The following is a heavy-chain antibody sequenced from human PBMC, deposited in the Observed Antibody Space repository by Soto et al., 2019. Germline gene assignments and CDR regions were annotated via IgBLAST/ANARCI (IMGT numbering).Heavy chain of an antibody. J-gene: IGHJ4*02. Sequence: EVQLLESGGGLVQPGGSLRLSCAASGFTFSSYAMSWVRQAPGKGLECVSAISGSGGSTYYADSVKGRFTISRDNSKNTLYLQMNSLRAEDTAVYYCAKGKDIVVVPAAYFDYWGQGTLVTVSS. D-gene: IGHD2-2*01. V-gene: IGHV3-23*01. CDR1: GFTFSSYA. CDR2: ISGSGGST. CDR3: AKGKDIVVVPAAYFDY.